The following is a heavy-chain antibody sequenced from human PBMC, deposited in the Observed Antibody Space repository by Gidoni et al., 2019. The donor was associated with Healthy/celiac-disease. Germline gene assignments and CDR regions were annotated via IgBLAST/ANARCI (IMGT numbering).Heavy chain of an antibody. CDR1: GFTFSSYS. Sequence: EVQLVESGGGLVKPGGSLRLSCAASGFTFSSYSRNWVRQAPGKGLEWVSSISSSSSYIYYADSVKGRFTISRDNAKNSLYLQMNSLRAEDTAVYYCARDLYVSSGWYWFDPWGQGTLVTVSS. D-gene: IGHD6-19*01. CDR3: ARDLYVSSGWYWFDP. V-gene: IGHV3-21*01. J-gene: IGHJ5*02. CDR2: ISSSSSYI.